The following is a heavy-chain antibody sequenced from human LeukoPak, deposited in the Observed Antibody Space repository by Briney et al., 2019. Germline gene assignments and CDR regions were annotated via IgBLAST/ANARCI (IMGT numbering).Heavy chain of an antibody. J-gene: IGHJ3*02. Sequence: TGGSLRLSCAASGFTFSSYAMSWVRQAPGKGLEWVSAISGSGGSTYYADSVKGRFTISRDNSKNTLYLQMNSLRAEDTAVYYCARRSAAKDAFDIWGQGTKVTVSS. D-gene: IGHD6-25*01. CDR2: ISGSGGST. V-gene: IGHV3-23*01. CDR3: ARRSAAKDAFDI. CDR1: GFTFSSYA.